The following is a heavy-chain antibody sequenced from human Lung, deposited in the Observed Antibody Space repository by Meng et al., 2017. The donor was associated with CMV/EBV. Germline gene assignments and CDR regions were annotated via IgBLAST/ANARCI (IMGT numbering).Heavy chain of an antibody. V-gene: IGHV3-7*01. D-gene: IGHD2-21*01. CDR3: ARDNSIIADYGMDV. CDR2: IKQDGSEK. CDR1: GFTFSSYW. Sequence: ESXKISXAASGFTFSSYWMNWVRQAPGKGLEWVANIKQDGSEKYYVDSVKGRFTISRDNAKNSLYLQMNSLRAEDTAVYYCARDNSIIADYGMDVWGQGTTVTVSS. J-gene: IGHJ6*02.